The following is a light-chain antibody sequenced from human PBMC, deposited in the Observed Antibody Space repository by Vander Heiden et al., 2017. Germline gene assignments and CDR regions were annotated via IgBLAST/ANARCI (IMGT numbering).Light chain of an antibody. CDR2: SNN. CDR3: ATWDDSLNVYV. V-gene: IGLV1-44*01. CDR1: SSNIGGNT. Sequence: QSVLTLPPSASGTPGQRVTISCSGSSSNIGGNTVNWYQHLPGTAPKRLSYSNNQRPSGVPDRFSASKSGTSASLAISGLQSEDEADYYCATWDDSLNVYVFGIGTKVTVL. J-gene: IGLJ1*01.